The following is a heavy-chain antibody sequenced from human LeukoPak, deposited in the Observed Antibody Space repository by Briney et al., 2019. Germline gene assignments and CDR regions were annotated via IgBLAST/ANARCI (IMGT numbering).Heavy chain of an antibody. CDR3: ARQNSSSWRRNPLDY. D-gene: IGHD6-13*01. V-gene: IGHV3-20*04. CDR1: GFTFDDYC. Sequence: PGGSLRLSCAASGFTFDDYCMSWVRQAPGKGLEWVSGINWNGGSTSYADSVKGRFTISRDNAKNTLYLQMNSLRAEDTALYYCARQNSSSWRRNPLDYWGQGTLVTVSS. J-gene: IGHJ4*02. CDR2: INWNGGST.